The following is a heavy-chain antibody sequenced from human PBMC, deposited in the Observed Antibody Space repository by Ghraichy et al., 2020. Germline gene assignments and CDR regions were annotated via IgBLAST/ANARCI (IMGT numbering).Heavy chain of an antibody. V-gene: IGHV4-61*01. CDR2: IYYRGST. CDR1: GGSVSSGSYY. CDR3: ARIGRGNYYDSSGYYYEGWFDP. J-gene: IGHJ5*02. D-gene: IGHD3-22*01. Sequence: SETLSLTCTVTGGSVSSGSYYWSWIRRPPGKGLEWIGYIYYRGSTNHNPSLTSRVTMSIDTSTNQFSLKLSSVTAAEPAVYYCARIGRGNYYDSSGYYYEGWFDPWGQGTLVTVSS.